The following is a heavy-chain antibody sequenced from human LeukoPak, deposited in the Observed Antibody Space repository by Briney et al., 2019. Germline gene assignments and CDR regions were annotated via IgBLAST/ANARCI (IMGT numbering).Heavy chain of an antibody. V-gene: IGHV4-31*03. CDR3: ARTTVTTRTAFDI. J-gene: IGHJ3*02. CDR2: IYYTGIT. CDR1: GGSISSGGYY. D-gene: IGHD4-17*01. Sequence: SQTLSLTCIVSGGSISSGGYYWSWIRQHPGKGLEWIGYIYYTGITYYNPSLKSRVTIPLDTSKNQFSLKLSSMTAADTAVYYCARTTVTTRTAFDIWGQGTMVTVSS.